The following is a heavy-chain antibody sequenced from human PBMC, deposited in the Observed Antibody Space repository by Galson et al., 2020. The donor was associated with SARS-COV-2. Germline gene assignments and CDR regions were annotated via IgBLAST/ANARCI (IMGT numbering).Heavy chain of an antibody. V-gene: IGHV2-5*02. J-gene: IGHJ6*02. CDR2: IYWDDDK. CDR1: GFSLTARGVG. D-gene: IGHD4-17*01. CDR3: AHSYGDYELGYYYGMDV. Sequence: SGPTLLKPTQPLTLHYPFSGFSLTARGVGVGWHRQPPRKALEWLALIYWDDDKRYSPSLKSRLTITKDTSKDQVVLTMTNMDPVDTGTYYCAHSYGDYELGYYYGMDVWGQGTTVTVSS.